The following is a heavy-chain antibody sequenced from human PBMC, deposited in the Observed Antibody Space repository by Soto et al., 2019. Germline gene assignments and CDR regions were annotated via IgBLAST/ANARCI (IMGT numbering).Heavy chain of an antibody. J-gene: IGHJ3*01. CDR1: GGSFSGYH. V-gene: IGHV4-34*01. Sequence: QVQLQQWGAGLLKPSETLSLTCAVYGGSFSGYHWTWIRQPPGRGLDWIGEITHRGSPNYNPSLKSRVTISVDTSKNQFSLRLNSVTAADTAVYYCARVGRTRATVTTDAFDVWGQGTKVTVSS. D-gene: IGHD4-17*01. CDR3: ARVGRTRATVTTDAFDV. CDR2: ITHRGSP.